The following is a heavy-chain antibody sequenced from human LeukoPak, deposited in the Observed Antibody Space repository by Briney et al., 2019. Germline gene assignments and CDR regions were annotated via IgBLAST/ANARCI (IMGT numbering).Heavy chain of an antibody. CDR3: ARAVGATHQQYYYYYMDV. CDR1: GFTFSSYW. D-gene: IGHD1-26*01. Sequence: GGSLRLSCAASGFTFSSYWMHWVRQAPGKGLVWVSRINSDGSSTSYADSVKGRFTISRDNAKNSLYLQMNSLRAEDTALYYCARAVGATHQQYYYYYMDVWGKGTTVTVSS. CDR2: INSDGSST. J-gene: IGHJ6*03. V-gene: IGHV3-74*01.